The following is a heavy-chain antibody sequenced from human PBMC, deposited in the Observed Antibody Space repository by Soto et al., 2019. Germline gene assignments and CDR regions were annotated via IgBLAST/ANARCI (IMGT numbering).Heavy chain of an antibody. CDR1: GFTFDDYA. CDR3: AKDILADYNDSSGYCYGMDV. V-gene: IGHV3-9*01. J-gene: IGHJ6*02. CDR2: ISWNSGSI. D-gene: IGHD3-22*01. Sequence: EVQLVESGGGLVQPGRSLRLSCAASGFTFDDYAMHWVRRSPGKGLEWVSGISWNSGSIGYTDSVKGRFTISRDKAKNSLYLQMNSLRAEDTALYYCAKDILADYNDSSGYCYGMDVWGQGTTVTVSS.